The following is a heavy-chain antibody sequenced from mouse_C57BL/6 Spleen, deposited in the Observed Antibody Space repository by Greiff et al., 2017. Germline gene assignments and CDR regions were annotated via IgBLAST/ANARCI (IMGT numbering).Heavy chain of an antibody. CDR3: AREGDEGYAMDY. CDR2: ISDGGSYT. D-gene: IGHD3-3*01. V-gene: IGHV5-4*01. CDR1: GFTFSSYA. Sequence: DVKLVESGGGLVKPGGSLKLSCAASGFTFSSYAMSWVRQTPEKRLEWVATISDGGSYTYYPDNVKGRFTISRDNAKNNLYLQMSHLKSEDTAMYYCAREGDEGYAMDYWGQGTSVTVSS. J-gene: IGHJ4*01.